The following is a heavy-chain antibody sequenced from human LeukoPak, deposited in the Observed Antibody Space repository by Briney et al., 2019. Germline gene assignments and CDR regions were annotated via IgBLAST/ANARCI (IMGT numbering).Heavy chain of an antibody. CDR2: ISAYNGNT. CDR3: ARSLRVDTAMAFYFDY. Sequence: ASVKVSCKASGYTFTSYDISWVRQAPGQGLEWMGWISAYNGNTNYAQKLQGRVTMTTDTSTSTAYMELRSLRSDDTAVYYCARSLRVDTAMAFYFDYWGQGTLVTVSS. CDR1: GYTFTSYD. J-gene: IGHJ4*02. V-gene: IGHV1-18*01. D-gene: IGHD5-18*01.